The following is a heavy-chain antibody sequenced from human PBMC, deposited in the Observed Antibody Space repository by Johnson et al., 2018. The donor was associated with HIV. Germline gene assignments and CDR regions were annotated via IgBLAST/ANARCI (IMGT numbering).Heavy chain of an antibody. J-gene: IGHJ3*02. CDR1: GFTVSSDY. Sequence: QVQLVESGGGLVKPGGSLRLSCAASGFTVSSDYMSWVRQAPGKGLEWVAVIPYDGSNTYYADSVKGRFTISRDNAKTSLYLQMNSLRAEDTAVYYCARGPTRFAAFDIWGQGTMVTVSS. CDR2: IPYDGSNT. V-gene: IGHV3-30*03. CDR3: ARGPTRFAAFDI. D-gene: IGHD3-10*01.